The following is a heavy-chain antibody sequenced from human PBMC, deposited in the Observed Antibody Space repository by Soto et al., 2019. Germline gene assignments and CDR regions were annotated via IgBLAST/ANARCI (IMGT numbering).Heavy chain of an antibody. CDR2: ISYDGSNK. CDR3: ARDDYDSSGYSPPGDY. Sequence: PGGSLRLSCAASGFTFSSYAMHRVRQAPGKGLEWVAVISYDGSNKYYADSVKGRFTISRDNSKNTLYLQMNSLRAEDTAVYYCARDDYDSSGYSPPGDYWGQGTLVTVSS. CDR1: GFTFSSYA. V-gene: IGHV3-30-3*01. D-gene: IGHD3-22*01. J-gene: IGHJ4*02.